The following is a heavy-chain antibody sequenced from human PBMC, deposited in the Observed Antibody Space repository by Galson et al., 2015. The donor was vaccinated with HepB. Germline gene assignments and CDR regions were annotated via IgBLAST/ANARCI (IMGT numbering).Heavy chain of an antibody. D-gene: IGHD6-19*01. J-gene: IGHJ5*02. CDR2: ISAYNGNT. CDR3: ARDAVRAGFGWFDP. V-gene: IGHV1-18*01. CDR1: GYTFTSYG. Sequence: SVKVSCKASGYTFTSYGISWVRQAPGQGLEWMGWISAYNGNTNYAQKLKGRVTMTTDTSTSTAYMELRSLRSDDTAVYYCARDAVRAGFGWFDPWGQGTLVTVSS.